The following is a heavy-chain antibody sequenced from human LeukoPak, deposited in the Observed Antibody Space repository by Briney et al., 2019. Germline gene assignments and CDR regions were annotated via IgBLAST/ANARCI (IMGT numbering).Heavy chain of an antibody. Sequence: GGSLRLSCAASGFTFSSYAMSWVRQAPGKGLQWVSAFSGSGGSTYYADSVKGRFTISRDNSKNTLYLQMNSLRAEDTAVYYCAKPRATYSSSSFDYWGQGTLVTVSS. D-gene: IGHD6-6*01. J-gene: IGHJ4*02. V-gene: IGHV3-23*01. CDR3: AKPRATYSSSSFDY. CDR2: FSGSGGST. CDR1: GFTFSSYA.